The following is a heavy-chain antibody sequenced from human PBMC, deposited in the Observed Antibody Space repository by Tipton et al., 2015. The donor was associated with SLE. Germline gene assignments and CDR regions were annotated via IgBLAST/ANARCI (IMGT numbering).Heavy chain of an antibody. Sequence: SLRLSCSASGFTFSSYAMHWVRQAPGKGLEYVSAISSNGGSTYYADSVKGRFTISRDNSKNTLYLQMNSLRAEDTAVYYCAKKGGGAFDIWGQGTMVTVSS. D-gene: IGHD3-16*01. V-gene: IGHV3-64D*08. CDR3: AKKGGGAFDI. CDR1: GFTFSSYA. J-gene: IGHJ3*02. CDR2: ISSNGGST.